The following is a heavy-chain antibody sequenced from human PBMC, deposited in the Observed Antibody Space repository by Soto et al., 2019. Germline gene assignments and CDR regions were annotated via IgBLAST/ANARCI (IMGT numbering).Heavy chain of an antibody. D-gene: IGHD3-10*01. J-gene: IGHJ4*02. V-gene: IGHV4-31*03. CDR1: GASVSSGGYY. Sequence: LSLTCTVSGASVSSGGYYWSWIRQHPGKGLEWIAYIYKRGSTYRKPSLRKRITISLKKTKKKLHMMLNTKTAADTAVYYCASHYGSGSYSLLWGQGTLVTVSS. CDR3: ASHYGSGSYSLL. CDR2: IYKRGST.